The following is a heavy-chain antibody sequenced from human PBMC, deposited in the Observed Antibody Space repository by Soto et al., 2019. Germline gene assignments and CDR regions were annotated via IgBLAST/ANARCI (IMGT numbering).Heavy chain of an antibody. Sequence: PGGSLRLSCAASGFTFSSYWMSWVRQAPGKGLEWVANIKQDGSEKYYVDSVKGRFTISRGNAKNSLYLQMNSLRAEDTAVYYCASTSTVVTYFDYWGQGTLVTVSS. J-gene: IGHJ4*02. D-gene: IGHD2-21*02. CDR1: GFTFSSYW. CDR2: IKQDGSEK. CDR3: ASTSTVVTYFDY. V-gene: IGHV3-7*01.